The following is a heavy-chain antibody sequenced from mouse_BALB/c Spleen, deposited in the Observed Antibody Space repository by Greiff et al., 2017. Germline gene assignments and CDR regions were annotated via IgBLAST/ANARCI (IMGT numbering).Heavy chain of an antibody. J-gene: IGHJ4*01. D-gene: IGHD5-1*01. CDR2: ISDGGSDH. CDR3: AREREYGYAMDD. CDR1: GFTFSDYY. Sequence: EVMLVESGGGLVKPGGSLKLSCAASGFTFSDYYMYWVRQTPEKRLEWVATISDGGSDHYYPDSVKGRFTISRDNAKINLYLQMSSLKSEDTAMHYCAREREYGYAMDDWGQGTSVTVSS. V-gene: IGHV5-4*02.